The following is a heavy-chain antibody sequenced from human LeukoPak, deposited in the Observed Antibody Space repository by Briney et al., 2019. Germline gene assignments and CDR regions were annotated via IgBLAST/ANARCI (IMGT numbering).Heavy chain of an antibody. CDR3: VKDLWGDMTTVTTFDY. CDR2: ISSNGGSK. J-gene: IGHJ4*02. Sequence: PGGAPRLSCSASGFTFSSYAMHWVRQAPGKGPEYVSDISSNGGSKYYPDSVKGRFNISRDNSKNTLYLEMSSLRAEDTAVYYCVKDLWGDMTTVTTFDYWGQGTLVTVS. CDR1: GFTFSSYA. D-gene: IGHD4-17*01. V-gene: IGHV3-64D*09.